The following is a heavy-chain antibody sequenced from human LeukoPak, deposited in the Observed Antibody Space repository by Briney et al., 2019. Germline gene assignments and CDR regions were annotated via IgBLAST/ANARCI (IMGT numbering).Heavy chain of an antibody. CDR3: AHLLGIAPFDY. CDR2: INPNSGGT. CDR1: GYTFTGYY. D-gene: IGHD6-13*01. Sequence: ASVKVSCKASGYTFTGYYIPWVRRAPGQGLEWMGWINPNSGGTNYAQKFQGRVTMTRDTSISTAYMELSRLRSDDTAVYYCAHLLGIAPFDYWGQGTLVTVSS. V-gene: IGHV1-2*02. J-gene: IGHJ4*02.